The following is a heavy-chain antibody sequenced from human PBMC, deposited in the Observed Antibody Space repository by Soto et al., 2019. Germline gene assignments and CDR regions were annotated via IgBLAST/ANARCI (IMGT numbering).Heavy chain of an antibody. D-gene: IGHD5-18*01. Sequence: QVQLVQSGAEVKKPGSSVKVSCKASGGTFSSYAISWVRQAPGQGLEWMGGIIPILGTANYAQKFQGRVTITVDESTSTAYMELRSLRYEDTAVYYCARVPDTAMIKDHYYYDYGMDVWGQGTTVTVSS. CDR3: ARVPDTAMIKDHYYYDYGMDV. V-gene: IGHV1-69*01. CDR1: GGTFSSYA. J-gene: IGHJ6*02. CDR2: IIPILGTA.